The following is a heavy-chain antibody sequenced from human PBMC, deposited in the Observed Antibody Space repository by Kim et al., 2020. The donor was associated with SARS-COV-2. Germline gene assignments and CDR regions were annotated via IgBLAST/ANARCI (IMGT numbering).Heavy chain of an antibody. D-gene: IGHD2-8*01. J-gene: IGHJ6*02. CDR3: NVQNGGLDV. Sequence: GGSLRLSCNASGLIFGDYTLNWFRQTVGKGLQWVGFGRGELYGGTTEYAASVKGRFLISRDDSKNIGYLQMKSLEPEDTGFYYCNVQNGGLDVWGQGTTVAVSS. CDR1: GLIFGDYT. CDR2: GRGELYGGTT. V-gene: IGHV3-49*03.